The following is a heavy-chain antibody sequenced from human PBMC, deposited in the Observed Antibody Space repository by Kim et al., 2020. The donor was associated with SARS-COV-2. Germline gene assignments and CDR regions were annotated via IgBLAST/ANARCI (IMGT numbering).Heavy chain of an antibody. D-gene: IGHD3-16*01. V-gene: IGHV3-33*01. CDR2: IWYDGSNK. CDR3: ARVGYDYVWGSSLEYYFDY. CDR1: GFTFSSYG. J-gene: IGHJ4*02. Sequence: GGSLRLSCAASGFTFSSYGMHWVRQAPGKGLEWVAVIWYDGSNKYYADSVKGRFTISRDNSKNTLYLQMNSLRAEDTAVYYCARVGYDYVWGSSLEYYFDYWGQGTLVTVSS.